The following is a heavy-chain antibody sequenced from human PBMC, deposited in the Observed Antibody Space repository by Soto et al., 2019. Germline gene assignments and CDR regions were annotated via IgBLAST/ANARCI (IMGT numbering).Heavy chain of an antibody. CDR1: GFAFSDVW. CDR2: IKTKGEGGTT. CDR3: TTLFRDF. J-gene: IGHJ1*01. D-gene: IGHD2-21*01. V-gene: IGHV3-15*01. Sequence: EVQLVESGGGLVQPGGSLRLSCAASGFAFSDVWMTWVRQAPGKGLEWVGRIKTKGEGGTTDYAAPVKGRFTISRDDSKSMVFLEMNSLKTEDIAVYYCTTLFRDFWGQGTLVTVSS.